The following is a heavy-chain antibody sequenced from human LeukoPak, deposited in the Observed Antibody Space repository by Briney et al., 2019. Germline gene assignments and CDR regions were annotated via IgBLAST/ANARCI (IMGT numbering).Heavy chain of an antibody. CDR1: GGTFTGYY. Sequence: GSSVKVSCKASGGTFTGYYMHWVRQAPGQGLEWMGWINPNSGGTNYAQKFQGRVTMTRDTSISTAYMELSRLRSDDTAVYYCARVMYSSGWSFDYWGQGTLVTVSS. J-gene: IGHJ4*02. CDR2: INPNSGGT. V-gene: IGHV1-2*02. D-gene: IGHD6-19*01. CDR3: ARVMYSSGWSFDY.